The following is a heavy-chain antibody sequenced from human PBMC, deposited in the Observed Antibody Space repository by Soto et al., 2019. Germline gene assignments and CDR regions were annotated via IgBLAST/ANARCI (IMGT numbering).Heavy chain of an antibody. CDR1: GFTFSGSS. Sequence: GSLRLSCAASGFTFSGSSVHWVRQASGKGLEWVGRIRNKANSYATAYAASVRGRFTISRDDSKNTAFLQMNSLNTEDTAVYYCISHSPEDMIRTWGQGTLVTVSS. V-gene: IGHV3-73*01. CDR3: ISHSPEDMIRT. CDR2: IRNKANSYAT. D-gene: IGHD2-15*01. J-gene: IGHJ4*02.